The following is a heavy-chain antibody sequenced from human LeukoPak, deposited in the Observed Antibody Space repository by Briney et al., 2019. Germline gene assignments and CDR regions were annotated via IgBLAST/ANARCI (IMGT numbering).Heavy chain of an antibody. J-gene: IGHJ5*02. V-gene: IGHV1-69*13. CDR2: IIPIFGTA. Sequence: ASVKVSCKASGGTFSSYAISWVRQAPGQGLEWMGGIIPIFGTANYAQKFQGRVTITADESTSTAYMELSSLRSEGTAVYFRASAPRYSSSWPNNWFDPWGQGTLVTVSS. CDR1: GGTFSSYA. D-gene: IGHD6-13*01. CDR3: ASAPRYSSSWPNNWFDP.